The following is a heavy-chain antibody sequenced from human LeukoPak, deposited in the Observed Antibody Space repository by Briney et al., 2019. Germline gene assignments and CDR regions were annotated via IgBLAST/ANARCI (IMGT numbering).Heavy chain of an antibody. J-gene: IGHJ6*03. Sequence: SETLSLTCTVSGGSISSYYWSWIRQPPGKGLEWIGYIYYSGSTNYNPSLKSRVTISVDTSKNQFSLKLSSVTAADTAVYYCARGPPNSYGSGSYSGYYYYYYMDVWAKGPRSPSP. D-gene: IGHD3-10*01. CDR1: GGSISSYY. V-gene: IGHV4-59*01. CDR3: ARGPPNSYGSGSYSGYYYYYYMDV. CDR2: IYYSGST.